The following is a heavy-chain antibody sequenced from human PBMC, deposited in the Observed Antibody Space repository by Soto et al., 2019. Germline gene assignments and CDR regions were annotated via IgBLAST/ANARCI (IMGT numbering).Heavy chain of an antibody. D-gene: IGHD4-17*01. CDR3: ARHVDGDYTTTFDY. V-gene: IGHV4-59*08. J-gene: IGHJ4*02. CDR1: GGSISSYY. Sequence: QVQLQESGPGLVKPSETLSLTCTVSGGSISSYYWSWIRQPPGKGLEWIGYIYYSGSTNYSPSLKCRVTISVDTSKNQFSLKLSSVTAADTAVYYCARHVDGDYTTTFDYWSQGTLVTVSS. CDR2: IYYSGST.